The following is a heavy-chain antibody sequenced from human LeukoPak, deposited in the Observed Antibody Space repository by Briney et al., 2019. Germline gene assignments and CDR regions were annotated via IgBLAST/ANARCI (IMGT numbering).Heavy chain of an antibody. CDR3: ARGYGTKPYYFDY. J-gene: IGHJ4*02. CDR2: IIPIFGTA. D-gene: IGHD1-7*01. Sequence: SVKVSCKASGGTFSSYAISWVRQAPGQWLEWMGRIIPIFGTANYAQKFQGRVTITTDESTSTAYMELSSLRPEDTAVYYCARGYGTKPYYFDYWGQGALVTVSS. CDR1: GGTFSSYA. V-gene: IGHV1-69*05.